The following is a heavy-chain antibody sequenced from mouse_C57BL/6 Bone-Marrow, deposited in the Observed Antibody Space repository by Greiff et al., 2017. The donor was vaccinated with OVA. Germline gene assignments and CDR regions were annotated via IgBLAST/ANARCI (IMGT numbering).Heavy chain of an antibody. Sequence: VQLVESGAELVKPGASVKISCKASGYAFSSYWMNWVKQRPGKGLEWIGQIYPGDGDTNYNGKFKGKATLTADKSSSTAYMQLSSLTSEDSAVYFCARWGNYGLFAYWGQGTLVTVSA. CDR1: GYAFSSYW. D-gene: IGHD1-1*02. V-gene: IGHV1-80*01. CDR2: IYPGDGDT. J-gene: IGHJ3*01. CDR3: ARWGNYGLFAY.